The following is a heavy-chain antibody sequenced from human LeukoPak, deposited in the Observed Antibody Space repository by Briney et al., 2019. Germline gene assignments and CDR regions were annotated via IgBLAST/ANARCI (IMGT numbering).Heavy chain of an antibody. J-gene: IGHJ2*01. Sequence: SSETLPLTCTVSGGSISSSSYYWGWIRQPPGKGLEWIGSIYYSGSTYYNPSLKSRVTISVDTSKNQFSLKLSSVTAADTAVYYCASQVVVGYFDLWGRGTLVTVSS. CDR2: IYYSGST. D-gene: IGHD2-15*01. CDR3: ASQVVVGYFDL. CDR1: GGSISSSSYY. V-gene: IGHV4-39*01.